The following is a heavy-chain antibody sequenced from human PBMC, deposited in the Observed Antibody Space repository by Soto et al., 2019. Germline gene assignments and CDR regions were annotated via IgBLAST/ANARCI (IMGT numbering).Heavy chain of an antibody. CDR1: GFTVSSNY. D-gene: IGHD3-16*02. Sequence: EVQLVESGGGLIQPGGSLRLSCAASGFTVSSNYMSWVRHAPGKRLEWVSVIYSGGSTYYADSVKGRFTISRDNTKYRLYLHMNGSRAEDTAVYYCARGIMITFGGVIGKDWGQGTLVTVSS. CDR2: IYSGGST. J-gene: IGHJ4*02. V-gene: IGHV3-53*01. CDR3: ARGIMITFGGVIGKD.